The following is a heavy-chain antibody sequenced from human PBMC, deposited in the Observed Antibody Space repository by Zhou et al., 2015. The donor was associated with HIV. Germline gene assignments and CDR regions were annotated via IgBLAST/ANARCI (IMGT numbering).Heavy chain of an antibody. CDR2: INPSGGST. D-gene: IGHD3-10*01. CDR3: ARGPYYYGSGSYPDY. Sequence: QVQLVQSGAEVKKPGASVKVSCKASGYTFTSYYMHWVRQAPGQGLEWMGIINPSGGSTSYAQKFQGRVTMTRDTSTSTVYMELSSLRSEDTAVYYCARGPYYYGSGSYPDYWGQGTLVHRLL. V-gene: IGHV1-46*01. CDR1: GYTFTSYY. J-gene: IGHJ4*02.